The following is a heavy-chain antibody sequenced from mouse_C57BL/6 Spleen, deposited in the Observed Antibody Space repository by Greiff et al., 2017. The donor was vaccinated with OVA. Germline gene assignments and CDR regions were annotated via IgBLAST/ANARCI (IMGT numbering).Heavy chain of an antibody. J-gene: IGHJ2*01. D-gene: IGHD2-4*01. Sequence: QVQLQQSGAELVRPGASVTLSCKASGYSFTDYEMHWVKQTPVHGLEWIGAIDPETGGTAYNQKFKGKAILTADKSSSTAYMELRSLTSEDSAVYYCTRLRLRLDYWGQGTTLTVSS. CDR1: GYSFTDYE. V-gene: IGHV1-15*01. CDR3: TRLRLRLDY. CDR2: IDPETGGT.